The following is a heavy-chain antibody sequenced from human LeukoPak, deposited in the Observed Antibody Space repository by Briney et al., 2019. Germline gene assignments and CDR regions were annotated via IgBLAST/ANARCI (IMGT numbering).Heavy chain of an antibody. Sequence: GGSLRLSCAVSGFTFSGFWMSRSRQAPGKGLEWVASINSDGSEGYYADVVKGRFTISRDNAKNSLYLQINSLRAEDTAVYYCARSSYSSSSSVWGQGTMVTVSS. D-gene: IGHD6-6*01. CDR1: GFTFSGFW. CDR2: INSDGSEG. V-gene: IGHV3-7*03. CDR3: ARSSYSSSSSV. J-gene: IGHJ3*01.